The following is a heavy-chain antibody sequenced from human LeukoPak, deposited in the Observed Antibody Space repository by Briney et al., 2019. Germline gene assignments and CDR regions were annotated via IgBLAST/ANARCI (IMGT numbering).Heavy chain of an antibody. J-gene: IGHJ4*02. Sequence: SETLSLTCTVSGGSIRSYYWSWIRQTPGKGLEWIGFISYSGYTSYSPSLKSRVAISVDTSKSQFSLRLSSLTAADTAIYYCARGRNDNGGMFFDSWAQGTLVTVSS. V-gene: IGHV4-59*01. D-gene: IGHD4-23*01. CDR2: ISYSGYT. CDR1: GGSIRSYY. CDR3: ARGRNDNGGMFFDS.